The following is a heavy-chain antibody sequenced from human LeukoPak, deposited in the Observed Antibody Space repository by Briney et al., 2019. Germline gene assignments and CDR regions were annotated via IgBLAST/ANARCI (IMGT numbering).Heavy chain of an antibody. V-gene: IGHV1-2*02. J-gene: IGHJ4*02. D-gene: IGHD6-6*01. CDR3: ARAMSGYSSSSDFDY. CDR2: INPNSGGT. CDR1: GYTFTGYY. Sequence: ASVKVSCKASGYTFTGYYMHWVRQAPGQGLEWMGWINPNSGGTNYAQKFQGRVTMTRGTSISTAYMELSRLRSDDTAVYYCARAMSGYSSSSDFDYWGQGTLVTVSS.